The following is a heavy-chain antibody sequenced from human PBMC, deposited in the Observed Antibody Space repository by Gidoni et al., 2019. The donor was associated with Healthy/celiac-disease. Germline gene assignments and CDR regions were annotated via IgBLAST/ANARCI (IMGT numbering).Heavy chain of an antibody. CDR2: IYTSGST. D-gene: IGHD2-2*03. CDR3: ARHTTLGYCSSTSCPDAFDI. V-gene: IGHV4-4*07. Sequence: QVQLQESGPGLVKPSETLSLTCTVSGGSISSYYWSWIRQPAGTGLEWIGRIYTSGSTNYNPSLKSRVTMSVDTSKNQFSLKLSSVTAADTAVYYCARHTTLGYCSSTSCPDAFDIWGQGTMVTVSS. J-gene: IGHJ3*02. CDR1: GGSISSYY.